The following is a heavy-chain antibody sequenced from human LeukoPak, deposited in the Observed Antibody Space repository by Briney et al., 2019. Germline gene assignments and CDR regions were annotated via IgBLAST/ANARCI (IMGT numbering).Heavy chain of an antibody. D-gene: IGHD2-15*01. CDR1: GDSISSSSYY. Sequence: PSETLSLTCTVSGDSISSSSYYWGWIRQPPGKGLDWIGSIYYSGGTYYNPSLKSPVSISVDTSKNQFSLKLRSVTAADTAVYYCARLGYCSGVTCLVKEYYFDYWGQGTLVTVSS. V-gene: IGHV4-39*01. J-gene: IGHJ4*02. CDR3: ARLGYCSGVTCLVKEYYFDY. CDR2: IYYSGGT.